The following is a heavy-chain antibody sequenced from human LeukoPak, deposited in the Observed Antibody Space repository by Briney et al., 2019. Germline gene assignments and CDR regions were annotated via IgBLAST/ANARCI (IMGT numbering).Heavy chain of an antibody. CDR3: ARDADYGGSPDAFDV. CDR2: IYSGGTT. V-gene: IGHV3-53*01. CDR1: GFTVSSNH. Sequence: GSLRLSCAASGFTVSSNHMSWVRQAPGKGLKWVSIIYSGGTTYYADSVKGRFTISRDNSKNTLYLQMNTLRAEDTAVYYCARDADYGGSPDAFDVWGRGTIVTVSS. J-gene: IGHJ3*01. D-gene: IGHD4-23*01.